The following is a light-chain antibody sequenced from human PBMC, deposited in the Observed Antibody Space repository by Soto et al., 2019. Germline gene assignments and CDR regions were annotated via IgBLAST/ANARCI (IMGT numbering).Light chain of an antibody. CDR3: SSYTTSSTIE. Sequence: QSALTQPASVSGSPGQSITISCTGTSSDIGHYNYVSWYQQHPGKAPKLMIYEVSNRPSGVSNRFSGSKSCNTASLTSSGLQAEDEADYYCSSYTTSSTIEIGGGTKLTVL. CDR2: EVS. CDR1: SSDIGHYNY. J-gene: IGLJ2*01. V-gene: IGLV2-14*01.